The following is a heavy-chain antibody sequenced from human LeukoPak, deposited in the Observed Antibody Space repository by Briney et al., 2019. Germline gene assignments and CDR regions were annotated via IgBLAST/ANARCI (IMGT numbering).Heavy chain of an antibody. CDR3: AREEWLRLGVYDAFDI. D-gene: IGHD5-12*01. Sequence: SETLSLTCTVSGYSINSGFYWAWIRQPPGKGLEWIGSIYHSGNTYYNPSLKSRVTISVDTSKNRFSLKLSSVTAADTAVYYCAREEWLRLGVYDAFDIWGQGTMVTVSS. CDR1: GYSINSGFY. V-gene: IGHV4-38-2*02. CDR2: IYHSGNT. J-gene: IGHJ3*02.